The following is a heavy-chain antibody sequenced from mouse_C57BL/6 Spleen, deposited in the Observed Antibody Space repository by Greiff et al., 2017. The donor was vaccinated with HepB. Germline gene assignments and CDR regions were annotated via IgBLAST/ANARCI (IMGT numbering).Heavy chain of an antibody. J-gene: IGHJ4*01. CDR1: GYTFTSYW. D-gene: IGHD4-1*01. V-gene: IGHV1-61*01. CDR3: ARVNWPYAMDY. CDR2: IYPSDSET. Sequence: QVQLQQPGAELVRPGSSVKLSCKASGYTFTSYWMDWVKQRPGQGLEWIGNIYPSDSETHYNQKFKDKATLTVDKSSSTAYMQLSSLTSEDSAVYYCARVNWPYAMDYWGQGTSVTVSS.